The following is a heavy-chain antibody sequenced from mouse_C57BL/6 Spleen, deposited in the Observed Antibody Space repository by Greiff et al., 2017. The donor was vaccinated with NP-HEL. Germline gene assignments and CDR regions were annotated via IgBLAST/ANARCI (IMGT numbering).Heavy chain of an antibody. V-gene: IGHV2-5*01. CDR2: IWRGGST. J-gene: IGHJ4*01. Sequence: VQLQESGPGLVQPSQSLSITCTVSGFSLTSYGVHWVRQSPGKGLEWLGVIWRGGSTDYNAAFMSRLSITKDNSKSQVFFKMNSLQADDTAIYYCATVAGLGLPYAMDYWGQGTSVTVSS. CDR1: GFSLTSYG. CDR3: ATVAGLGLPYAMDY. D-gene: IGHD3-1*01.